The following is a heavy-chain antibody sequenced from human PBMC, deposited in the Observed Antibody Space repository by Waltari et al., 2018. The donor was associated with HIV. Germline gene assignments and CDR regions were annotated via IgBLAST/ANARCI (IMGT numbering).Heavy chain of an antibody. CDR1: GGSLSSNNYY. D-gene: IGHD6-13*01. CDR2: IYYSGST. J-gene: IGHJ5*02. CDR3: ARATQNSSSWTTQLRRGFDT. Sequence: QLQLQESGPGLVKPSETLPLTCTVSGGSLSSNNYYWSWIRQPPGKGLEWIENIYYSGSTHYNPSFKSRVTLSGHTAKDEFSLKLSSVPAADRVVNYCARATQNSSSWTTQLRRGFDTWGQGTLVTVSS. V-gene: IGHV4-39*07.